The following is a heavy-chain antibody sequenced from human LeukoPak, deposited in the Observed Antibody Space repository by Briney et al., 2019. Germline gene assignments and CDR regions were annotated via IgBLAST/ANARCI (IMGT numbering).Heavy chain of an antibody. Sequence: GGSLRLSCAASGFTFSSYAMHWVRQAPGKGLEWVAVISYDGSNKYYADSVKGRFTISRDNSKNTLYLQMNSLRAEDTAVYYCARVSTAMVLFDYWGQGTLVTVSS. CDR2: ISYDGSNK. D-gene: IGHD5-18*01. CDR1: GFTFSSYA. V-gene: IGHV3-30-3*01. CDR3: ARVSTAMVLFDY. J-gene: IGHJ4*02.